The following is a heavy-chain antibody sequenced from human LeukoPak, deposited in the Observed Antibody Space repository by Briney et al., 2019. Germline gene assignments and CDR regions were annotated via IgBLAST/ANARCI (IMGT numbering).Heavy chain of an antibody. CDR3: AKDERNWNYNLASQTYD. D-gene: IGHD1-7*01. V-gene: IGHV3-23*01. Sequence: GGSLRLSCAASGFTFNSYAMNWVRQAPGKGLEWVSGIIASGSSTYYADSVKGRFTVSRDNSKNTLYLQMSSLRAEDTAVYYCAKDERNWNYNLASQTYDWGQGALVTVSS. CDR2: IIASGSST. CDR1: GFTFNSYA. J-gene: IGHJ4*02.